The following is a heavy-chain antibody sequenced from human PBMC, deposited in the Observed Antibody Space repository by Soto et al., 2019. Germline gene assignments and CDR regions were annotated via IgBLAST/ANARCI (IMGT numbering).Heavy chain of an antibody. J-gene: IGHJ5*02. CDR1: GFSLSTSGVG. D-gene: IGHD2-2*02. Sequence: SGPTLVNPTQTLTLTCTFSGFSLSTSGVGVGWIRQPPGKALEWLALIYWDDDKRYSPSLKSRLTITKDTSKNQVVLTMTNMDHVYTATYYCAHTVVPAAITLSPYFDPWRKVNLIT. CDR2: IYWDDDK. V-gene: IGHV2-5*02. CDR3: AHTVVPAAITLSPYFDP.